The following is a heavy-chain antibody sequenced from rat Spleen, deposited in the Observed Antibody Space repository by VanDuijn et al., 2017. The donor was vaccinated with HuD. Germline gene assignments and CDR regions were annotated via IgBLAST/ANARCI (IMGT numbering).Heavy chain of an antibody. J-gene: IGHJ3*01. CDR3: ARLGTEAIGNWFSY. CDR1: GFTFSSHV. V-gene: IGHV5-25*01. D-gene: IGHD1-11*01. Sequence: EVQLVESGGDLVQPGRSLKLSCAASGFTFSSHVMAWVRQAPTKGLEWVASISSGGGNTFYRDSVKGRFTISRDNAKSTLYLQMDSLRSEDTVTFYCARLGTEAIGNWFSYWGQGTLVTVSS. CDR2: ISSGGGNT.